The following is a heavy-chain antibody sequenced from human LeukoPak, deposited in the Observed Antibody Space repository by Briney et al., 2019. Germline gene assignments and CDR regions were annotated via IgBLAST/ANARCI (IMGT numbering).Heavy chain of an antibody. V-gene: IGHV4-39*07. CDR2: MYYRGST. CDR3: ARAGGADRYYFDY. CDR1: GGSISSSSQY. Sequence: SETLSPTCTVSGGSISSSSQYWGWIRQPPGKGLEWIGSMYYRGSTYYNPSLKSRVTISVDTSKNQFSLKLSSVTAADTAVYYCARAGGADRYYFDYWGQGTLVTVSS. J-gene: IGHJ4*02. D-gene: IGHD3-16*01.